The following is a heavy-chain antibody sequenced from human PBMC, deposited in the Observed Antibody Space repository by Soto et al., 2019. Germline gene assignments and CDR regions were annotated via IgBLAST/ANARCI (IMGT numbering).Heavy chain of an antibody. Sequence: GVLRLSCAASGFIVSDNYMNWVRQAPGKGLEVLYIISSGSTIYYADSVKGRFTISRDNAKNSLYLQMNSLRAEDTAVYYCARVGYDFWSGYWHYYYMDVWGKGTTVTVSS. CDR1: GFIVSDNY. CDR3: ARVGYDFWSGYWHYYYMDV. V-gene: IGHV3-11*01. D-gene: IGHD3-3*01. CDR2: IISSGSTI. J-gene: IGHJ6*03.